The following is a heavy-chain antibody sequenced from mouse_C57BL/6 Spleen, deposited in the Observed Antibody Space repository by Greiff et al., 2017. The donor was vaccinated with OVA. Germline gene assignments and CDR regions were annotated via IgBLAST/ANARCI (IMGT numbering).Heavy chain of an antibody. CDR1: GFTFSSYG. D-gene: IGHD1-1*01. V-gene: IGHV5-6*01. J-gene: IGHJ2*01. CDR2: ISSGGSYT. CDR3: ARQGKTTEDYFDY. Sequence: DVHLVESGGDLVKPGGSLKLSCAASGFTFSSYGMSWVRQTPDKRLEWVATISSGGSYTYYPDSVKGRFTISRDNAKNTLYLQMSSLKSEDTAMYYCARQGKTTEDYFDYWGQGTTLTVSS.